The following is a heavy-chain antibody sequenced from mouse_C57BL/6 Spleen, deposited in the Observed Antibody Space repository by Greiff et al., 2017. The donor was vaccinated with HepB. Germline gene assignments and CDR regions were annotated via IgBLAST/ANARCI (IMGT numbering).Heavy chain of an antibody. Sequence: EVQVVESGGGLVKPGGSLKLSCAASGFTFSSYTMSWVRQTPEKRLEWVATISGGGGNTYYPDSVKGRFTISRDNAKNTLYLQMSSLRSEDTALYYCARHVDSSGPFDYWGQGTTLTVSS. J-gene: IGHJ2*01. CDR1: GFTFSSYT. CDR3: ARHVDSSGPFDY. V-gene: IGHV5-9*01. D-gene: IGHD3-2*02. CDR2: ISGGGGNT.